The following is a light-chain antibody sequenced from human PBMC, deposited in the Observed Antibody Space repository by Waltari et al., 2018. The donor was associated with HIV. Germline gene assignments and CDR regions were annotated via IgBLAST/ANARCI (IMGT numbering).Light chain of an antibody. CDR1: VWPNKY. V-gene: IGLV3-25*03. Sequence: SYELTQPPPVSVSPGQTARITCSEDVWPNKYTFWYQQKSGQAPVLVVYKDSERPAGIPERFSGSSSGTTVTLFIDGVQAEDEADYYCQAADSSGSYFVFGTGTKVTVL. CDR3: QAADSSGSYFV. CDR2: KDS. J-gene: IGLJ1*01.